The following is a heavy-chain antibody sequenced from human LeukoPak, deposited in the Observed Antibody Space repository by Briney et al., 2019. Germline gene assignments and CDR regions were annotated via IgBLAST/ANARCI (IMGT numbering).Heavy chain of an antibody. CDR1: GFTFSSYS. Sequence: PGGSLRLSCAASGFTFSSYSMNWVRQAPGKRLEWLSYISGGSGSIIHADSVRGRFTISRDDAMNSLYLQMNSLRAEDTAVYYCARDCRPYCASSSYHHMDVWGQGTTVTVSS. CDR2: ISGGSGSI. CDR3: ARDCRPYCASSSYHHMDV. V-gene: IGHV3-48*01. J-gene: IGHJ6*02. D-gene: IGHD1-14*01.